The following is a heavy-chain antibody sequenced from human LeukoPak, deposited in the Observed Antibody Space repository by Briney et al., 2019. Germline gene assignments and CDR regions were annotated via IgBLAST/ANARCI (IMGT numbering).Heavy chain of an antibody. CDR1: GFTFSSYG. V-gene: IGHV3-30*18. J-gene: IGHJ4*02. D-gene: IGHD3-10*01. CDR2: ISSDGNKK. CDR3: AKQARRAYYYGSGSYAGSHYFDY. Sequence: GGSLRLSCAASGFTFSSYGMHWVRQAPGKVLEWVAVISSDGNKKYYTESVKGRFTISRDNSKNTLYLQMNSLTVEDTAVYYCAKQARRAYYYGSGSYAGSHYFDYWGQGTLVTVSS.